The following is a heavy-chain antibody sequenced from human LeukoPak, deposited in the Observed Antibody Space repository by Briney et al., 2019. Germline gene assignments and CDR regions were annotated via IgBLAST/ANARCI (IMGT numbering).Heavy chain of an antibody. CDR3: ARDKETPGEQWRDAFDI. J-gene: IGHJ3*02. Sequence: GGSLRLSCAASGFTFSSYWMHWVRQAPGKGLVWVSRINTDGSNTNYADSVKGRFTISRDNAQNSLYLQMNSLRAEDTAVYYCARDKETPGEQWRDAFDIWGQGTMVTVSS. CDR2: INTDGSNT. D-gene: IGHD6-19*01. V-gene: IGHV3-74*01. CDR1: GFTFSSYW.